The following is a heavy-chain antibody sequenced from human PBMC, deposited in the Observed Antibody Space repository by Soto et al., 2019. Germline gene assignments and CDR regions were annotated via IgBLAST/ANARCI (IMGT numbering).Heavy chain of an antibody. CDR1: GGSISSYY. J-gene: IGHJ4*02. Sequence: PSETLSLTCTVSGGSISSYYWSWIRQPPGKGLEWIGYIYYSGSTNYNPSLKSRVTISVDTSENQFSLKLSSVTAADTAVYYCARVAYSSSWYGGSYEFDYWGQGTLVTVSS. V-gene: IGHV4-59*01. CDR3: ARVAYSSSWYGGSYEFDY. D-gene: IGHD6-13*01. CDR2: IYYSGST.